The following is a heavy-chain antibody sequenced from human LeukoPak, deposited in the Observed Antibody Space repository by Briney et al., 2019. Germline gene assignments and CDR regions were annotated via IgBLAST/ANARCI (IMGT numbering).Heavy chain of an antibody. CDR3: ARYPPSHMVRGLNYYYYGMDV. Sequence: PGGSLRLSCAASGFTFSSYAMHWVRQAPGKGLEWVAVISYDGSNKYYADSVKGRFTISRDNSKNTLYLQMNSLRAEDTAVYYCARYPPSHMVRGLNYYYYGMDVWGQGTTVTVSS. J-gene: IGHJ6*02. D-gene: IGHD3-10*01. V-gene: IGHV3-30-3*01. CDR1: GFTFSSYA. CDR2: ISYDGSNK.